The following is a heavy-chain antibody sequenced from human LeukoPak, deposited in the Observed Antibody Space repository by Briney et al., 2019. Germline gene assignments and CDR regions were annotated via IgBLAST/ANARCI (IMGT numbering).Heavy chain of an antibody. CDR1: GYSFISYW. J-gene: IGHJ3*02. CDR2: IYPGDSDT. CDR3: ARHDPFMITFGGVIANPAFDI. D-gene: IGHD3-16*02. V-gene: IGHV5-51*01. Sequence: GESLKISXKGSGYSFISYWIGWVRQMPGKGLEWTGIIYPGDSDTIYSPSFQGQVTISADKSISTAYLQWSSLKASDTAMYYCARHDPFMITFGGVIANPAFDIWGQGTMVTVSS.